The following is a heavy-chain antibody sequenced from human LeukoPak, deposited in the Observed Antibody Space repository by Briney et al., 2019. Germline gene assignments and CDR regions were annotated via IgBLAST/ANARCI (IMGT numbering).Heavy chain of an antibody. V-gene: IGHV4-59*12. D-gene: IGHD3-3*01. CDR3: ARDPGYDFWSGYYRDAFDI. Sequence: SETLSLTCTVSGGSISSYYWSWIRQPPGKGLEWIGYIYYSGSTNYNPSLKSRVTMSVDTSKNQFSLKLSSVTAADTAVYYCARDPGYDFWSGYYRDAFDIWGQGTMVTVSS. CDR2: IYYSGST. CDR1: GGSISSYY. J-gene: IGHJ3*02.